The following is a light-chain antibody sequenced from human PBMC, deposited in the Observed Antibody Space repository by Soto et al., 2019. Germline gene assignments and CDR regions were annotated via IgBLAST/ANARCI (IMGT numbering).Light chain of an antibody. CDR1: SSDVGSYNL. CDR3: CSYAGSRTRV. V-gene: IGLV2-23*01. CDR2: EGS. J-gene: IGLJ3*02. Sequence: LTQPASLSGSPGQSITISCTGTSSDVGSYNLVSWYQQHPGKAPKLMIYEGSKRPSGVSNRFSGSKSGNTASLTISGLQAEDEAVYYCCSYAGSRTRVFGGGTKVTVL.